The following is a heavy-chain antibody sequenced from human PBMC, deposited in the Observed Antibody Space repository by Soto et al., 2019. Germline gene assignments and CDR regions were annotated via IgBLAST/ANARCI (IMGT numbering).Heavy chain of an antibody. Sequence: ASVKVSCKASGYTFTSYGISWVRQAPGQGIERMGWVSAYNGNTNYAQKLQGRVTMTTDTSTSTAYMELRSLRSDDKAVYYCARDYSRYDFDFCGQGTLVTVSS. CDR3: ARDYSRYDFDF. D-gene: IGHD5-12*01. V-gene: IGHV1-18*01. J-gene: IGHJ4*02. CDR2: VSAYNGNT. CDR1: GYTFTSYG.